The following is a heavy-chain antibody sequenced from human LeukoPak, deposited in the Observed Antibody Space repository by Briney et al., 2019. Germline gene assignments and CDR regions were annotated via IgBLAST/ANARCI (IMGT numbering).Heavy chain of an antibody. CDR3: ARDCSSTSCYKVFDY. V-gene: IGHV1-18*01. D-gene: IGHD2-2*01. Sequence: ASVKVSCKASGYTFTSYGISWVRQAPGQGLEWMGWISAYNGNTNYAQKLQGRVTMTTDTSTSTAYMELRSLRSDDTAVYYCARDCSSTSCYKVFDYWGQGTLVTVSS. CDR1: GYTFTSYG. CDR2: ISAYNGNT. J-gene: IGHJ4*02.